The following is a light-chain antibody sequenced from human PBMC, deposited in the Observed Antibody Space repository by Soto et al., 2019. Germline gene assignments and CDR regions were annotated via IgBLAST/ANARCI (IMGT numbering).Light chain of an antibody. CDR3: QQYNTCPWT. CDR2: KAS. CDR1: QSISSW. Sequence: IQMTQSPSTLSASVGDRVTITCRASQSISSWLAWYQQQPGKAPHLLIYKASSLESGVPSRFSGSGSGTEFTLTISRLQPDDFATYYCQQYNTCPWTFGQGTTVEIK. J-gene: IGKJ1*01. V-gene: IGKV1-5*03.